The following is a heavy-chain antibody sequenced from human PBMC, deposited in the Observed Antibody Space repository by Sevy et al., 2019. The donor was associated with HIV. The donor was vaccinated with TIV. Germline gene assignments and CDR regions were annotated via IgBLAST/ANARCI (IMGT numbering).Heavy chain of an antibody. D-gene: IGHD2-21*02. V-gene: IGHV3-20*04. Sequence: GGSLRLSCAASGFTFDDYGMSWVRQAPGKGLEWVSGINWNAGSTGYADSVKGRFTISRDNAKNSLYVQMNSLRAEDTALYYCARGREPYGGGDCYSAFDIWGQGTMVTVSS. J-gene: IGHJ3*02. CDR1: GFTFDDYG. CDR3: ARGREPYGGGDCYSAFDI. CDR2: INWNAGST.